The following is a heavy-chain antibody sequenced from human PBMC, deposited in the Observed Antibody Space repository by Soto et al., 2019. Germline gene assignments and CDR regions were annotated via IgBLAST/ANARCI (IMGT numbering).Heavy chain of an antibody. V-gene: IGHV1-46*01. J-gene: IGHJ3*02. CDR2: INPSGGST. Sequence: ASVKVSCKASGYTFTSYYMHWVRQAPGQGLEWMGLINPSGGSTSYAQKFQGRVTLTRDTSTNTLYMELSSLTSEDTAMYYCARAVRGITPAAFDNWGQGTTVTVSS. CDR3: ARAVRGITPAAFDN. CDR1: GYTFTSYY. D-gene: IGHD3-10*01.